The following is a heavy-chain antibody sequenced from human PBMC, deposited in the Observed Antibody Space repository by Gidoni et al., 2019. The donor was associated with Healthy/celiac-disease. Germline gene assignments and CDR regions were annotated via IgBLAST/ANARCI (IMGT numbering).Heavy chain of an antibody. Sequence: EVQLVESGGGLVQPGRSLRLSCAASGFTFDDYAMHWVRQAPGKGLEWVSGISWNSGSIGYADSVKGRFTISRDNAKNSLYLQMNSLRAEDTALYYCAKGPGWVDYWGQGTLVTVSS. CDR3: AKGPGWVDY. D-gene: IGHD1-26*01. J-gene: IGHJ4*02. CDR1: GFTFDDYA. V-gene: IGHV3-9*01. CDR2: ISWNSGSI.